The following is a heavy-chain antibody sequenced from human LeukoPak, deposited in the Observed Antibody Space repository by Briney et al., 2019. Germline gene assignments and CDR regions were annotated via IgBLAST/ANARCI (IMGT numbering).Heavy chain of an antibody. CDR2: ITGSGGST. CDR1: GFTFSTHA. CDR3: AKDLYDSSTSPPPNWFDP. J-gene: IGHJ5*02. D-gene: IGHD3-22*01. V-gene: IGHV3-23*01. Sequence: GGSLRHSCAPSGFTFSTHAMNWVRQTPGRGLEWVSAITGSGGSTYYTDSVKGRFTISRDNSKNTLYLQMNSLRAEDTAKYYCAKDLYDSSTSPPPNWFDPWGQGTLVTVSS.